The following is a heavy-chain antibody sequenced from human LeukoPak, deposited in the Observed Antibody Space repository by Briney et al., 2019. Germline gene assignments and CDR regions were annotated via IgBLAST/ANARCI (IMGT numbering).Heavy chain of an antibody. CDR1: GYTLTELP. D-gene: IGHD1-26*01. Sequence: GASVKVSCKFSGYTLTELPIHWVRQAPGKGLEWMGGFDPDDGETVYAQMFQGRVTMTEDTSSDTASMELSSLRSEDTAVYYCATGTSGSYYVGIVRPIDYWGQGTLVTVSS. CDR3: ATGTSGSYYVGIVRPIDY. V-gene: IGHV1-24*01. J-gene: IGHJ4*02. CDR2: FDPDDGET.